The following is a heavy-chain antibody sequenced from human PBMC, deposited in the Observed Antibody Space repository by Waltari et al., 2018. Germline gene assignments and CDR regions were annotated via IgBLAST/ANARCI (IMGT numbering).Heavy chain of an antibody. D-gene: IGHD2-8*02. CDR1: GFTFSTYT. CDR3: ARDRTGALIDY. CDR2: TSYDESGR. Sequence: QVQLVESGGGVVQPGRSLRLSCAASGFTFSTYTMHWVRQAPGRGLEWVEFTSYDESGRYFADSVKGRFTISRDNSKNTVYLQMNSLRPEDTAVYYCARDRTGALIDYWGQGILVTVSS. J-gene: IGHJ4*02. V-gene: IGHV3-30-3*01.